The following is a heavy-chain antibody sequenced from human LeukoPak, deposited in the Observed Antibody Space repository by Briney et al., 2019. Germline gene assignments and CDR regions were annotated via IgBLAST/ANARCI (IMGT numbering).Heavy chain of an antibody. Sequence: GRSLRLSCAASGFSFSSSGMHWVRQAPGKGLEWVAVIWYDGSNEYYADSVKGRFTISRDNSKNTLHLQMNSLRVEGTSVYYCAREISMFVNAFDLWGQGTLVAVSS. CDR3: AREISMFVNAFDL. V-gene: IGHV3-33*01. J-gene: IGHJ3*01. D-gene: IGHD3-10*02. CDR2: IWYDGSNE. CDR1: GFSFSSSG.